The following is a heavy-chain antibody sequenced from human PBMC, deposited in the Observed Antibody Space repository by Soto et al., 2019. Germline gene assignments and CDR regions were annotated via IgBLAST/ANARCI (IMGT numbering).Heavy chain of an antibody. CDR2: ISAYNGNT. J-gene: IGHJ4*02. V-gene: IGHV1-18*01. CDR3: ARDYPRGGYNHY. Sequence: QVQLVQSGAEVKKPGASVKVSCKASGYTFTSYGISWVRQAPGQGLEWMGWISAYNGNTNHAQKLQGXVXTXQXXATSTAYMDLRSLRADDTAVYYCARDYPRGGYNHYWGQGTLVTVSS. D-gene: IGHD5-12*01. CDR1: GYTFTSYG.